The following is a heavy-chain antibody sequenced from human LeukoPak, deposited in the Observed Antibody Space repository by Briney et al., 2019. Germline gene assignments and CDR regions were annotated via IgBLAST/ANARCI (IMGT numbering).Heavy chain of an antibody. J-gene: IGHJ5*02. Sequence: PGGSLRPSCAASGFTFSSYAMSWVRQAPGKGLEWVSAISSTGGTAYYADSVKGRFTISRDNSKNTLYLQMNSLRAEDTAIYYCARAGFLITFGGVISWGQGTLVTVSS. CDR2: ISSTGGTA. CDR1: GFTFSSYA. V-gene: IGHV3-23*01. CDR3: ARAGFLITFGGVIS. D-gene: IGHD3-16*02.